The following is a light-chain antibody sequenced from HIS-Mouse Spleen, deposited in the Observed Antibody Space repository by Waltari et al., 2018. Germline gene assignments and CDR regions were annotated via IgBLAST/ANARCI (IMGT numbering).Light chain of an antibody. J-gene: IGLJ2*01. CDR1: RSDVGGYNY. CDR3: SSYTSSSTLV. V-gene: IGLV2-14*03. CDR2: DVS. Sequence: QSALTQPASVSGSPGQSITISCTGTRSDVGGYNYVSWYQQHPGKAPKLMIYDVSNRPSWVSNRFAGSKSCNTASLTISGLQAEDEADYYCSSYTSSSTLVFGGGTKLTVL.